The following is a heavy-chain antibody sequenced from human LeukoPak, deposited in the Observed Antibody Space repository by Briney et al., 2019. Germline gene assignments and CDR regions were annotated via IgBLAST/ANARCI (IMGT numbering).Heavy chain of an antibody. D-gene: IGHD3-22*01. CDR3: ATGDSSGYYYRA. CDR1: GYIFTDYY. Sequence: GASVKVSCKASGYIFTDYYMHWVRQAPGKGLEWMGGFDPEDGETIYAQKFQGRVTMTEDTSTDTAYMELSSLRSEDTAVYYCATGDSSGYYYRAWGQGTLVTVSS. CDR2: FDPEDGET. J-gene: IGHJ5*02. V-gene: IGHV1-24*01.